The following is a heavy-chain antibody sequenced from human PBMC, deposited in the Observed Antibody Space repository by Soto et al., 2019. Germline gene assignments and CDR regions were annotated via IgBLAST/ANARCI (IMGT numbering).Heavy chain of an antibody. V-gene: IGHV1-2*02. D-gene: IGHD1-1*01. J-gene: IGHJ4*02. Sequence: GASVKVSCKASGYSFTKYQMHWVRQAPGQGLEWMGWINPGSGVTNQAQKFQGRVTMTRDTSITTTYMELNSLTSDDTAVYYCARVAGHKNARFDTWGQGALVTVSS. CDR2: INPGSGVT. CDR3: ARVAGHKNARFDT. CDR1: GYSFTKYQ.